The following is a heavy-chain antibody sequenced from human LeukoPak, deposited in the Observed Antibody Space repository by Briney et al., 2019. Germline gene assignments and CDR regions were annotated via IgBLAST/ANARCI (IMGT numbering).Heavy chain of an antibody. CDR3: ARDLQHSV. D-gene: IGHD1-1*01. CDR1: GFTVSSNY. CDR2: ISSSSSYI. V-gene: IGHV3-21*01. J-gene: IGHJ4*02. Sequence: GGSLRLSCAASGFTVSSNYMSWVRQAPGKGLEWVSSISSSSSYIYYADSVKGRFTISRDNAKNSLYLQMNSLRAEDTAVYYCARDLQHSVWGQGTLVTVSS.